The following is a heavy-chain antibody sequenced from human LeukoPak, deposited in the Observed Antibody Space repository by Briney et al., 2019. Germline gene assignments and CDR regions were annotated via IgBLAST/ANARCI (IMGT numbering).Heavy chain of an antibody. Sequence: SVKVSCKSSGGTFSSYAIIWVRQAPGQGLEWMGRIIPILGIANYAQKFQGRVTITADKSTSTAYMELSSLRSEDTAVYYCARDPANIAVAGTTTYWGQGTLVTVSS. CDR1: GGTFSSYA. J-gene: IGHJ4*02. CDR3: ARDPANIAVAGTTTY. V-gene: IGHV1-69*04. CDR2: IIPILGIA. D-gene: IGHD6-19*01.